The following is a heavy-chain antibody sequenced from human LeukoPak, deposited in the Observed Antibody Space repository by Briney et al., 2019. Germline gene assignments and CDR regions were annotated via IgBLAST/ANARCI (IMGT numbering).Heavy chain of an antibody. V-gene: IGHV3-23*01. CDR3: ARGGWLHYDF. Sequence: GGSLRLSCAASGFTFSSYGMSWVRQAPGKGLEWVSAISGSGGSTYYADSVKGRFTISRDNAKNSLYLQMNSLTAEDTAMYYCARGGWLHYDFWGQGTLVTVSS. J-gene: IGHJ4*02. CDR1: GFTFSSYG. D-gene: IGHD5-12*01. CDR2: ISGSGGST.